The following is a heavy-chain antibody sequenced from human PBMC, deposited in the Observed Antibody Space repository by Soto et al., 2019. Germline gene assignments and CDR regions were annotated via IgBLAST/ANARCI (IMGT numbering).Heavy chain of an antibody. CDR3: AKDQGSSWYEIDY. CDR1: GFTFSNYA. J-gene: IGHJ4*02. D-gene: IGHD6-13*01. Sequence: EVQLLESGGGLVQPGGSLRLSCAASGFTFSNYAVTWVRQAPGKGLEWVSTISGSGGSTYYADSVKGRFTISIDNSKKTLYLQMNSLRAEDTAVYYCAKDQGSSWYEIDYWGQGTLVTVSS. CDR2: ISGSGGST. V-gene: IGHV3-23*01.